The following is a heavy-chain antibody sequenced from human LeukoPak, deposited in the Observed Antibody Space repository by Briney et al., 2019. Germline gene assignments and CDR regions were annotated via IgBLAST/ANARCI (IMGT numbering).Heavy chain of an antibody. J-gene: IGHJ4*02. D-gene: IGHD2-21*02. Sequence: SETLSLTCTVSGGSISSYYWSWIRQPPGKGLEWIGYIYYSGSTNYNPSLKSRVTISVDTSKNQFSLKLSSVTAADTAVYYCAGAPFAYCGGDCYPLDYWGQGTLVTVSS. V-gene: IGHV4-59*08. CDR3: AGAPFAYCGGDCYPLDY. CDR1: GGSISSYY. CDR2: IYYSGST.